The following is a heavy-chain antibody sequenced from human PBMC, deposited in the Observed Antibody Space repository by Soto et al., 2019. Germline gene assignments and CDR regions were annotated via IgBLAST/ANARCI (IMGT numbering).Heavy chain of an antibody. V-gene: IGHV3-30-3*01. CDR1: GFTFSSYA. D-gene: IGHD3-22*01. CDR3: AREGEDYYDSSGDHYYYCGMDV. Sequence: PGGSLRLSCAASGFTFSSYAMHWVRQAPGKGLEWVAVISYDGSDKYYADSVRGQFTISRDNSKNTLYLQMNSLRAEDTAVYYCAREGEDYYDSSGDHYYYCGMDVWGQGTTVTVYS. CDR2: ISYDGSDK. J-gene: IGHJ6*02.